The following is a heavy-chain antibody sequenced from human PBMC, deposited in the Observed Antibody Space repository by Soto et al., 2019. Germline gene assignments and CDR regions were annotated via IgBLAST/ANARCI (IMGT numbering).Heavy chain of an antibody. CDR2: INHSGST. CDR3: ARSRVTMVRDDAFDI. CDR1: GGSFSCYY. J-gene: IGHJ3*02. D-gene: IGHD3-10*01. V-gene: IGHV4-34*01. Sequence: PSETLSLTCVVYGGSFSCYYWSWIRQPPGKGLQWIGEINHSGSTNYNPSLKSRVTILVDTSKNHFSLKLSSVTAADTAVYYCARSRVTMVRDDAFDIWGQGTMVTVSS.